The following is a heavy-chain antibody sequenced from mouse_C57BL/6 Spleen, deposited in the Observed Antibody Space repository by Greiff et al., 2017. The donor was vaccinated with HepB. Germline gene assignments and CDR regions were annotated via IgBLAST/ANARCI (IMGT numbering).Heavy chain of an antibody. V-gene: IGHV5-12*01. CDR2: ISNGGGST. D-gene: IGHD3-2*02. J-gene: IGHJ4*01. CDR1: GFTFSDYY. CDR3: ARPDSSGYGLDY. Sequence: EVHLVESGGGLVQPGGSLKLSCAASGFTFSDYYMYWVRQTPEKRLEWVAYISNGGGSTYYPDTVKGRFTISRDNAKNTLYLQMSRLKSEDTAMYYCARPDSSGYGLDYWGQGTSVTVSS.